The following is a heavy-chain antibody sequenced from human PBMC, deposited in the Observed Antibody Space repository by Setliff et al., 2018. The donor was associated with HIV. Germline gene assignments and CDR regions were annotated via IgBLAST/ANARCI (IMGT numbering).Heavy chain of an antibody. V-gene: IGHV4-31*03. J-gene: IGHJ5*02. CDR3: ARGVYCGASCYQGTDH. D-gene: IGHD2-21*01. CDR1: GGSISSGGYY. CDR2: IYYSGST. Sequence: SETLSLTCTVSGGSISSGGYYWSWIRQHPGKGLEWIGYIYYSGSTYYNPSLKSRVTISVDTSNSQFSLNLRAVTAADTAVYYCARGVYCGASCYQGTDHWGQGTLVTVSS.